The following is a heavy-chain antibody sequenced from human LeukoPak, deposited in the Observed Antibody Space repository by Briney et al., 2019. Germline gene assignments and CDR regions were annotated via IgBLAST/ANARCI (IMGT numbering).Heavy chain of an antibody. J-gene: IGHJ4*02. CDR3: ARGMWQGQLVDY. CDR2: MYPNSGNT. Sequence: ASVKVSCKASGYTFTSDDINWVRQATGQGLEWMGWMYPNSGNTGYAQKFQGRVTMTRNTSISTAYMELSSLRSEDTAVYYCARGMWQGQLVDYWGQGTLVTVSS. D-gene: IGHD6-6*01. V-gene: IGHV1-8*01. CDR1: GYTFTSDD.